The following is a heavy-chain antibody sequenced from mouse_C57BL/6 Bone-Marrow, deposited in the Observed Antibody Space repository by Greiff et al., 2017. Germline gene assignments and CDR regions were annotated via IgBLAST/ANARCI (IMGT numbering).Heavy chain of an antibody. J-gene: IGHJ1*03. V-gene: IGHV1-69*01. CDR1: GYTFTSYW. D-gene: IGHD2-4*01. CDR3: ARDYGPV. CDR2: IDPSDSYT. Sequence: QVQLQQSGAELVMPGASVKLSCKASGYTFTSYWMHWVKQRPGQGLEWIGEIDPSDSYTNYNQKFKSKSTLTVDKSSSTAYMQLSSLTSEDSAVYYCARDYGPVWGTGTTVTVSS.